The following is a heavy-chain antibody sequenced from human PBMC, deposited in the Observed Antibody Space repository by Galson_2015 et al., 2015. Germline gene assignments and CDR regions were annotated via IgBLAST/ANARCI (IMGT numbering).Heavy chain of an antibody. CDR1: GHTFTRYA. J-gene: IGHJ4*02. Sequence: SVKVSCKASGHTFTRYAIHWVRQAPGQRLEWMGWINAGNGNTKYSQKFQGRVTITRDTSASTAYMELSSLRSEDTAVYYCARESVIYSGSYIYWGQGTLVTVSS. CDR2: INAGNGNT. D-gene: IGHD1-26*01. V-gene: IGHV1-3*01. CDR3: ARESVIYSGSYIY.